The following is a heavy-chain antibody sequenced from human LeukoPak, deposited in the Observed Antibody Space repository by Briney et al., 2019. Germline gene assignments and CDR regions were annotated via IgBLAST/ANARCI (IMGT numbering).Heavy chain of an antibody. CDR1: GGSFIGYY. V-gene: IGHV4-34*01. D-gene: IGHD2-2*02. CDR2: INHSGST. CDR3: ARGAPLGYCSSTSCYTIDY. Sequence: SETLSLTCAVYGGSFIGYYWRWIRQPPGKGLEWIGEINHSGSTNYNPSLKRRVTISVDKSKNQFSLKLSSVTAADTAVYYCARGAPLGYCSSTSCYTIDYWGQGTLVTVSS. J-gene: IGHJ4*02.